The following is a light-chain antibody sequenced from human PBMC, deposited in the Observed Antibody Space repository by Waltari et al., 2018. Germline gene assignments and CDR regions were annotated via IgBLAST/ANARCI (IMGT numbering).Light chain of an antibody. CDR2: VIS. CDR1: QTINKY. CDR3: QQSDSLPLT. J-gene: IGKJ4*01. Sequence: DIQMTQSPSSLSASVGDRVTLTCRARQTINKYLNWYQKKPGRAPKVLISVISYLHTGVPSRFSGSGSGTDFTLTISSLQPEDFATYYCQQSDSLPLTFGGGTKV. V-gene: IGKV1-39*01.